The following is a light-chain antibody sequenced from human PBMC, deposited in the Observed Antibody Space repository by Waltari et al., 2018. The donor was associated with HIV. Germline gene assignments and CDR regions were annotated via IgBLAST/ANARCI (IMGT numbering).Light chain of an antibody. CDR3: QQYGSSPRT. CDR1: QSVSSSY. CDR2: GAS. Sequence: DIVLTQSPGTLSLPPGERATLSCRASQSVSSSYLAWYQQKPGQAPRLIIYGASSRATGIPDRFSGSGSGTDFTLTISRLEPEDFAVYYCQQYGSSPRTFGQGTKVEIK. J-gene: IGKJ1*01. V-gene: IGKV3-20*01.